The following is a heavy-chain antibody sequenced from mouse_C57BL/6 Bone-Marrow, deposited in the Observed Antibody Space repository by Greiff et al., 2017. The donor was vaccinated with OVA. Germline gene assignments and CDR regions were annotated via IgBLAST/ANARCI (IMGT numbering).Heavy chain of an antibody. D-gene: IGHD1-1*01. CDR3: DYYGSSYDRYFDV. J-gene: IGHJ1*03. Sequence: VQLQQSGAELVKPGASVKLSCTASGFNIKDYYMHWVKQRTEQGLEWIGRIDPEDGDTEYAPKFQGKATMTADTSSNTAYLQLSSLTSEDTAVYYWDYYGSSYDRYFDVWGTGTTVTVSS. V-gene: IGHV14-1*01. CDR1: GFNIKDYY. CDR2: IDPEDGDT.